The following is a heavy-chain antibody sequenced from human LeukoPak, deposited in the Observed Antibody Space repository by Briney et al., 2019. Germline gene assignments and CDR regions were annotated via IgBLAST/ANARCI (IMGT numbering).Heavy chain of an antibody. V-gene: IGHV4-38-2*01. CDR1: GYSISSGYY. Sequence: SETLSLTCAVSGYSISSGYYWGWIRQPRGKGLEYIGSVHHSADTYYNPSLKSRVTMSIDTSKNQFSLKLNSLTAADPAVYYCARYGHWFDSWGQGTLVTVSS. J-gene: IGHJ5*01. CDR3: ARYGHWFDS. CDR2: VHHSADT. D-gene: IGHD3-10*01.